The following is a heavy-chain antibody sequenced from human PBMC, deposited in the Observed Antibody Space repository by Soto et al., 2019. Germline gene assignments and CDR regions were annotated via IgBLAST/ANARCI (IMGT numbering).Heavy chain of an antibody. V-gene: IGHV4-59*02. J-gene: IGHJ6*02. CDR1: GGSVSGYY. CDR2: IFYRGNT. CDR3: TRHAIIPKLKYGMDV. Sequence: SETLSLTCTVSGGSVSGYYWSWIRQTPGKGLEWIGYIFYRGNTLYNPSLQSRVTISVDTSQNRFALSLSSVTAADTAVYYCTRHAIIPKLKYGMDVWGQGASVTVSS. D-gene: IGHD2-2*01.